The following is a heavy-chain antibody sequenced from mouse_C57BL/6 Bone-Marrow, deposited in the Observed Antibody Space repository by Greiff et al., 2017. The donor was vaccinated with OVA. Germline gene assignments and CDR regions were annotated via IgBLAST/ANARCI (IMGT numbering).Heavy chain of an antibody. CDR3: ARRLLRSAWFAY. J-gene: IGHJ3*01. Sequence: EVQVVESGGDLVKPGGSLKLSCAASGFTFSSYGMSWVRQTPYKRLEWVATISSGGSSTYYPDSVKGRFTISRDNAKNTLYLQMSSLKSEDTAMYYCARRLLRSAWFAYWGQGTLVTVSA. D-gene: IGHD1-1*01. V-gene: IGHV5-6*01. CDR1: GFTFSSYG. CDR2: ISSGGSST.